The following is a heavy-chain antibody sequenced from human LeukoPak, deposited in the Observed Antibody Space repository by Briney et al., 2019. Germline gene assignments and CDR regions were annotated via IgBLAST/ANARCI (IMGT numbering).Heavy chain of an antibody. CDR1: GYIFTNYW. D-gene: IGHD2-15*01. CDR3: ARAEVAAIVTDWFDP. V-gene: IGHV5-51*01. CDR2: IYPANSDT. J-gene: IGHJ5*02. Sequence: GESLKISCKASGYIFTNYWIGWVRQMPGKGLEWMAIIYPANSDTRYSPSFQGQVTISADKSISTAYLQWSSLKASDTAMYYCARAEVAAIVTDWFDPWGQGTLVTVSS.